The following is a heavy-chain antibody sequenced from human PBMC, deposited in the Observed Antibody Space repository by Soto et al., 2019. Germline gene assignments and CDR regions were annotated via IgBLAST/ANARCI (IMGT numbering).Heavy chain of an antibody. D-gene: IGHD1-1*01. CDR3: ASQELEPPPYFFDS. Sequence: PGGSLRLSCAASGFTFPGSSMNWVRQAPGKGLEWVSSISSDSTYTYYADSVKGRFTISRDNAKNSLYLQMSSLRAEDTAVYYCASQELEPPPYFFDSWGQGTPVTVSS. J-gene: IGHJ4*02. V-gene: IGHV3-21*01. CDR1: GFTFPGSS. CDR2: ISSDSTYT.